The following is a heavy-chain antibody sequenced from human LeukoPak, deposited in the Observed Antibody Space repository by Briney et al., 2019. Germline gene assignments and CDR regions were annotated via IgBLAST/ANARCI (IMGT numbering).Heavy chain of an antibody. CDR2: IYYSGST. D-gene: IGHD2-2*02. Sequence: SETLSLTCTVSGGSISSSSYYWGWIRQPPGKGLEWIGSIYYSGSTYYNPSLKSRVTISVDTSKNQFSLKLSSVTAADTAMYFCARDYCSSSSCYTHDFMDVWGKGTTVTVSS. CDR3: ARDYCSSSSCYTHDFMDV. J-gene: IGHJ6*03. CDR1: GGSISSSSYY. V-gene: IGHV4-39*07.